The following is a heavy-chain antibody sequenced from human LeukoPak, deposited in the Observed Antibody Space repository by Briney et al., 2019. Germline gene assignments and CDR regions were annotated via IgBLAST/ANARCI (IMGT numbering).Heavy chain of an antibody. CDR3: ERSAVAGTSSFDY. J-gene: IGHJ4*02. V-gene: IGHV1-69*04. Sequence: VASVKVSCKASGGTFSSYAISWVRQAPGQGLEWMGRIIPILGIANYAQKFQGRVTITADKSTSTAYMELSSLRSEDTAVYYCERSAVAGTSSFDYWGQGTLVTVSS. CDR1: GGTFSSYA. D-gene: IGHD6-19*01. CDR2: IIPILGIA.